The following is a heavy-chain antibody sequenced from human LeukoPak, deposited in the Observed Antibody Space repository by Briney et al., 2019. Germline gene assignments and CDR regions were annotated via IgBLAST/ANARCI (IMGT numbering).Heavy chain of an antibody. CDR1: GASISSHY. Sequence: SETLSLTCTVTGASISSHYWCWIRQTPETGLEWIGDIYDRGSTTYNPSLKSRVSISVDTSRNQFSLNLRSVTAADTAVYYCAKIEVGRFDPWGQGTLVTVSS. CDR3: AKIEVGRFDP. CDR2: IYDRGST. D-gene: IGHD1-26*01. J-gene: IGHJ5*02. V-gene: IGHV4-59*11.